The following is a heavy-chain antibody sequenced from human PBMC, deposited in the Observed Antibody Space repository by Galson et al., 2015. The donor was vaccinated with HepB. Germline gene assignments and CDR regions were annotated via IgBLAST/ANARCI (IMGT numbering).Heavy chain of an antibody. J-gene: IGHJ5*02. CDR2: INHSGST. CDR1: GGSFSGYY. Sequence: TLSLTCAVYGGSFSGYYWSWIRQPPGKGLEWIGEINHSGSTNYNPSLKSRVTISVDSSKNQFSLKLSSVTAADTAVYYCARGRYNWNPWGQGTLVTVSS. CDR3: ARGRYNWNP. V-gene: IGHV4-34*01. D-gene: IGHD1-20*01.